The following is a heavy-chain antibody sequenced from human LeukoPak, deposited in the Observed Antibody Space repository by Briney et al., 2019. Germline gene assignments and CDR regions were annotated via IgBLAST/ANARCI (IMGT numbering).Heavy chain of an antibody. CDR1: GFTFSSYA. CDR3: ANTYGDYDYYYYGMDV. D-gene: IGHD4-17*01. V-gene: IGHV3-23*01. CDR2: ISGSGGST. J-gene: IGHJ6*02. Sequence: GGSLRLSCAASGFTFSSYAMSWVRQAPGKGLEWVSAISGSGGSTYYADSVKGRFTISRDNSKNTLYLQMNSLRAEDTAVYYCANTYGDYDYYYYGMDVWGQGTTVTVSS.